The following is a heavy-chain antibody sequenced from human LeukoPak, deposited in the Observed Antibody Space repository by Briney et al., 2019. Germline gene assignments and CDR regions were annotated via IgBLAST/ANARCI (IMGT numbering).Heavy chain of an antibody. D-gene: IGHD1-26*01. J-gene: IGHJ4*02. V-gene: IGHV3-30*02. CDR1: GFVFDDYD. CDR2: IRSDGYHT. Sequence: GGSLRLSCGASGFVFDDYDMHWVRQAPGRGLEWVAFIRSDGYHTYYTDSVKGRFIITRDNFKNTLYLQMNSLRLEDMAVYYCAKPSGSGVDYWGRGTRVTVSS. CDR3: AKPSGSGVDY.